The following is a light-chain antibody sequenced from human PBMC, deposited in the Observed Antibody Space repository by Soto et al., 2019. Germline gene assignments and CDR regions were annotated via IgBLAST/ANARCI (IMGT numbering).Light chain of an antibody. V-gene: IGLV2-11*01. Sequence: QSALTQPRSVSGSPGQSVTISCTGTSGDVGGYNYVSWYQQHPGKAPKLMIYDVSKRPSGVPDRFSGSKSGNTASLTISGLQAEDEADYYCCSYAGSYTVFGGGTKLTVL. J-gene: IGLJ3*02. CDR1: SGDVGGYNY. CDR3: CSYAGSYTV. CDR2: DVS.